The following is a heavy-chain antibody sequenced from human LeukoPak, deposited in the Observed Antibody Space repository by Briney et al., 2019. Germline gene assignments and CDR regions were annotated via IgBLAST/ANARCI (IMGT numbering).Heavy chain of an antibody. D-gene: IGHD6-19*01. Sequence: ASVKVSCKASGYTFTSYYMHWVRQAPGQGLEWMGIINPSGGSTSYAQKFQGRVTMTRDMSTSTVYMELSSLRSEDTAVYYCARLRIAVAGTGFRRRPKFDPWGQGTLVTVSS. CDR2: INPSGGST. CDR1: GYTFTSYY. CDR3: ARLRIAVAGTGFRRRPKFDP. V-gene: IGHV1-46*01. J-gene: IGHJ5*02.